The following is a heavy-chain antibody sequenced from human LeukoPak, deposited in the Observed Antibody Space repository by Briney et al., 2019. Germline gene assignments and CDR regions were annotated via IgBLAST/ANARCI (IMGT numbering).Heavy chain of an antibody. Sequence: GGSLRLSCAASGFTFSSYSMNWVRQAPGKGLEWVSSISSSSSYISYADSVKGRFTISRDNAKNSLYLQMNSLRAGDTAVYYCARVGRSVVPAAHRYYYYYYMDVWGKGTTVTISS. J-gene: IGHJ6*03. D-gene: IGHD2-2*01. V-gene: IGHV3-21*01. CDR1: GFTFSSYS. CDR3: ARVGRSVVPAAHRYYYYYYMDV. CDR2: ISSSSSYI.